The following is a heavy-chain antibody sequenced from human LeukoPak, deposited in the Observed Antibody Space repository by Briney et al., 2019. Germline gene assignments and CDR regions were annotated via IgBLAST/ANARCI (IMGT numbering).Heavy chain of an antibody. V-gene: IGHV4-39*01. Sequence: SETQSLTCTVSGGSISSSSYYWGWIRQPPGKGLEWIGRIYYSGSTYYNPSLKSRVTISVDTSKNQFSLKLSSVTAADTAVYYSAQSRYYDFWSGYYLGNNWFDPWGQGTLVTVSS. CDR3: AQSRYYDFWSGYYLGNNWFDP. CDR2: IYYSGST. CDR1: GGSISSSSYY. D-gene: IGHD3-3*01. J-gene: IGHJ5*02.